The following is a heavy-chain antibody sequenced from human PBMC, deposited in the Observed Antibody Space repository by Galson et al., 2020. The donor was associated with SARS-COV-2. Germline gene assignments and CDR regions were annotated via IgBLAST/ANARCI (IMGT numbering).Heavy chain of an antibody. J-gene: IGHJ1*01. V-gene: IGHV3-74*01. Sequence: GGSLRLSCAASGFAFDFYWMQWVRQVPGKGLFWVARIDTDGTITNYADSVKGRFTISRDNAKTTLYLQMNSLRVEDTGVYFCGRGPSVRSSGTLAHWGQGSLVTVSS. D-gene: IGHD6-6*01. CDR1: GFAFDFYW. CDR3: GRGPSVRSSGTLAH. CDR2: IDTDGTIT.